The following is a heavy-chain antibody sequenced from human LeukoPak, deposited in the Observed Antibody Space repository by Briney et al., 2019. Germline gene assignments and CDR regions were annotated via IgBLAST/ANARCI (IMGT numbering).Heavy chain of an antibody. J-gene: IGHJ5*02. Sequence: PSETLSLTCTVSGDSISSYYWSWIRQPPGKGLEWIGYIYYSGSTNYSPSLKSRFTISVDTSKNQLSLKLSSVTAADTAVYYCARRLASVATAGYWFDPWGQGTLVTVSS. CDR3: ARRLASVATAGYWFDP. D-gene: IGHD6-13*01. V-gene: IGHV4-59*01. CDR2: IYYSGST. CDR1: GDSISSYY.